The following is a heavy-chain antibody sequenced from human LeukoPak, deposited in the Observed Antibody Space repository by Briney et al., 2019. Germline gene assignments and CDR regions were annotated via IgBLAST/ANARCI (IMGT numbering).Heavy chain of an antibody. Sequence: SETLSLTCTVSGGSIRSFYWSWIRQPPGKGLEWIAYIYYSGSTDYNPSLKSRVTISVDTSKNRFSLNLSSVTAADTAVYFCASSTFFHPYWFFDLWGRGTLVTVSS. CDR3: ASSTFFHPYWFFDL. CDR2: IYYSGST. D-gene: IGHD2-2*01. J-gene: IGHJ2*01. V-gene: IGHV4-59*01. CDR1: GGSIRSFY.